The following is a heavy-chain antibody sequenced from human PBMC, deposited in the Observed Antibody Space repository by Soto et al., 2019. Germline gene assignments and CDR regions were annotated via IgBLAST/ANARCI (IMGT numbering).Heavy chain of an antibody. D-gene: IGHD6-6*01. Sequence: QVQLVQSGAEVKKPGASVKVSCKASGYTFTSYAMHWVRQAPGQRLEWMGWINAGNGNTKYSQKFQGRVTITRDTSASTAYMELSSLRSEDTAVYYCARPRIAARSYYYYGMDVWGQGNTVTVSS. CDR3: ARPRIAARSYYYYGMDV. V-gene: IGHV1-3*01. J-gene: IGHJ6*02. CDR1: GYTFTSYA. CDR2: INAGNGNT.